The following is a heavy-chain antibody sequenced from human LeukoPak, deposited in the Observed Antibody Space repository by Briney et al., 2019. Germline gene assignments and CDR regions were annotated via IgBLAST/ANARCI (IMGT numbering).Heavy chain of an antibody. J-gene: IGHJ4*02. V-gene: IGHV4-59*08. CDR2: IYYSGST. D-gene: IGHD2-2*01. Sequence: SETLSLTCTVSGGSISSYYWSWIRQPPGKGLEWIGYIYYSGSTNYNPSLKSRVTISVDTSKNQFFLKLSSVTAADTAVYYCARIVVVPAATLDYWGQGTLVTVSS. CDR3: ARIVVVPAATLDY. CDR1: GGSISSYY.